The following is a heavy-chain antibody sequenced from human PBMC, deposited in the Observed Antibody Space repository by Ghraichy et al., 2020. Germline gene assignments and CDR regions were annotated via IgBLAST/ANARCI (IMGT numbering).Heavy chain of an antibody. CDR2: IYYSGST. Sequence: SETLSLTCTVSGGSISSSSYYWGWIRQPPGKGLEWIGSIYYSGSTYYNPSLKSRVTISVDTSKNQFSLKLSSVTAADTAVYYCARPGGSWGTYSYGSWGQGTLVTVSS. CDR1: GGSISSSSYY. CDR3: ARPGGSWGTYSYGS. J-gene: IGHJ4*02. D-gene: IGHD5-18*01. V-gene: IGHV4-39*01.